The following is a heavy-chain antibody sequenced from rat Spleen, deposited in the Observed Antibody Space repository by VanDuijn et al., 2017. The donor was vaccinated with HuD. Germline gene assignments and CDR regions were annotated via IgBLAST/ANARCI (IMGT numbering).Heavy chain of an antibody. J-gene: IGHJ3*01. CDR2: INSAGRP. CDR1: GHSIASSYR. D-gene: IGHD1-12*02. Sequence: EVQLQESGPGLVKPSQSLSLTCSVTGHSIASSYRWNWIRKFPGNKLEWMGYINSAGRPNYNPSPKSRIPISRDTSKNQFFLQVDSVTTEDTATYYCARSDGTHYYLPFADWGQGTLVTVSS. CDR3: ARSDGTHYYLPFAD. V-gene: IGHV3-3*01.